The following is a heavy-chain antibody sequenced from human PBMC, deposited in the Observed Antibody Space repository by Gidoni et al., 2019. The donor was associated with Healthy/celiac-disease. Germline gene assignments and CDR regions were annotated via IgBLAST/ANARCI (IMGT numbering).Heavy chain of an antibody. Sequence: AASGFTFSNAWMNWVRQAPGKGLEWCGRIKSKTDGGTTDYAAPVKGRFTISRDDSKNTLYLQMNSLKTEDTAVYYCTTPDSSGYYWGQGTLVTVSS. V-gene: IGHV3-15*07. D-gene: IGHD3-22*01. CDR1: GFTFSNAW. CDR2: IKSKTDGGTT. J-gene: IGHJ4*02. CDR3: TTPDSSGYY.